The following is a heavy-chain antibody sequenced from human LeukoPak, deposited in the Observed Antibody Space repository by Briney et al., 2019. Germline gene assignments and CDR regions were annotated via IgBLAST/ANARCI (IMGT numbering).Heavy chain of an antibody. CDR2: ISYDGSNK. J-gene: IGHJ4*02. V-gene: IGHV3-30-3*01. CDR3: ARTDQQIVWLDLDY. D-gene: IGHD6-19*01. Sequence: PGGSLRLSCAASGFTFSSYAMHWVRQAPGKGLEWVAVISYDGSNKYYADSVKGRFTISRDNSKNTLYLQMNSLRAEDTAVYYCARTDQQIVWLDLDYWGQGTLVTVSS. CDR1: GFTFSSYA.